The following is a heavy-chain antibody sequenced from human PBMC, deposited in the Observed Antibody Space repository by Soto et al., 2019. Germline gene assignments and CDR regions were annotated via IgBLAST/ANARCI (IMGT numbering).Heavy chain of an antibody. J-gene: IGHJ6*02. CDR3: ASAYYYDSSGYYIYYGMDV. CDR1: GYTFTSYA. V-gene: IGHV1-3*01. Sequence: ASVKVSCKASGYTFTSYAMHWVRQAPGQRHEWMGWINAGNGNTKYSQKFQGRVTITRDTSASTAYMELSSLRSEDTAVYYCASAYYYDSSGYYIYYGMDVWGQGTTVTVSS. D-gene: IGHD3-22*01. CDR2: INAGNGNT.